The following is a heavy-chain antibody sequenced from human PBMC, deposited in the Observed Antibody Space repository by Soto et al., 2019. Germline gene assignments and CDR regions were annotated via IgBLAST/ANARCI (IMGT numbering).Heavy chain of an antibody. CDR3: ARMATFGSLNWFDP. J-gene: IGHJ5*02. CDR1: GYSFTNND. V-gene: IGHV1-8*01. D-gene: IGHD3-16*01. CDR2: MNPGSGDT. Sequence: ASVKVSCKASGYSFTNNDVSWVRQATGQGLEWMGWMNPGSGDTGYAQKFQGRVTMTRDISIATAYMELSSLRSDDTAIYYCARMATFGSLNWFDPWGQGALVTVSS.